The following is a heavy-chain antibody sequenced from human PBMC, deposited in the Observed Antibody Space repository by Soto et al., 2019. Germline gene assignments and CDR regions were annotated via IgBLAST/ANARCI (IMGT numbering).Heavy chain of an antibody. V-gene: IGHV1-69*06. Sequence: ASVKVSCKASGGTFSSYAISWVRQAPGQGLEWMGGIIPIFGTANYAQKFQGRVTITADKSTSTAYMELSSLRSEDTAVYYCARVQSAVVVAATPHLLAFMDVWGQGTTVTV. CDR3: ARVQSAVVVAATPHLLAFMDV. CDR2: IIPIFGTA. D-gene: IGHD2-15*01. CDR1: GGTFSSYA. J-gene: IGHJ6*02.